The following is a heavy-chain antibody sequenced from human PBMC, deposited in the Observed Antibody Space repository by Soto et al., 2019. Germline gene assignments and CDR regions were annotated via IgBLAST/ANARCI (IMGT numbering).Heavy chain of an antibody. CDR2: NHQSANT. CDR1: GVSISSHDW. Sequence: QVQLQESGPGLVKPSGTLSLTCAVSGVSISSHDWWTWVRQPPGQGLEWIGENHQSANTNYNSSLESRVTISVDKSKNQFSLKLTSVTVADTAVYYCATRDSSRFYWGQGTLVTVSS. V-gene: IGHV4-4*02. D-gene: IGHD6-13*01. J-gene: IGHJ4*02. CDR3: ATRDSSRFY.